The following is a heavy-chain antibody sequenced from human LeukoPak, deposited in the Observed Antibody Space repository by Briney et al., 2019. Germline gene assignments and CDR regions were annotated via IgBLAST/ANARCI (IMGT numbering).Heavy chain of an antibody. CDR3: AVLHGRPGFWPFDY. CDR2: VDPEDGET. CDR1: GYSFTDYY. Sequence: GATVKISCKASGYSFTDYYIHWVQQTPGKGVEWMGRVDPEDGETKSAEKFRGRVTMTADTSTNTAFMELSSLRSEDTAVYYCAVLHGRPGFWPFDYWGQGTLVTVSS. V-gene: IGHV1-69-2*01. J-gene: IGHJ4*02. D-gene: IGHD3-3*01.